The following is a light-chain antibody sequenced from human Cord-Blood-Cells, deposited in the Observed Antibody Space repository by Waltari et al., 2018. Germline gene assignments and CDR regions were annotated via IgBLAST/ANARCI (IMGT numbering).Light chain of an antibody. CDR1: SSDVGGYNY. CDR3: SSYTSSSTVV. J-gene: IGLJ2*01. CDR2: DVS. V-gene: IGLV2-14*01. Sequence: QSALTQPASVSGSPGQSIPISCTATSSDVGGYNYVSWYQQHPGKAPKLMIYDVSNRPSGVSNRFSGSKSGNTASLTISGLQAEDEADYYCSSYTSSSTVVFGGGTKLTVL.